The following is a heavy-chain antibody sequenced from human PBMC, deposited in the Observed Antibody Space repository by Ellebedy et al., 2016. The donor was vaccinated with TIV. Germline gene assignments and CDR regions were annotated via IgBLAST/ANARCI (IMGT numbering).Heavy chain of an antibody. Sequence: GGSLRLXXAASGFTFRDYSMIWVRQAPGKGLQWVSYISSSSGTLYYADSLKGRFTISRDNSKNTLYLQMNSLRVEDTAKYFCVKGAWCDDWGQGALVTVSS. J-gene: IGHJ4*02. CDR3: VKGAWCDD. CDR2: ISSSSGTL. D-gene: IGHD6-19*01. V-gene: IGHV3-48*01. CDR1: GFTFRDYS.